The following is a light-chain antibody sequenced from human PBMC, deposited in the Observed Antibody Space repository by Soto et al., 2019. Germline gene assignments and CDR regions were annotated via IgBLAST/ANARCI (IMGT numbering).Light chain of an antibody. CDR3: QQYNNWPPLT. CDR2: GAF. Sequence: ETMLTQSPATLSVSPGERATLSCRASQSVSSNLAWYQQKPGQAPSLLIYGAFTRATGIPARFSGSGSGTEFTLTISSLQSEDFAVYYCQQYNNWPPLTFGGGTKVDNK. CDR1: QSVSSN. V-gene: IGKV3-15*01. J-gene: IGKJ4*01.